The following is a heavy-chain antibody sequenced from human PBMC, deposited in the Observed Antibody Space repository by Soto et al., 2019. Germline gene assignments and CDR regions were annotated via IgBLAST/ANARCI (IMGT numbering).Heavy chain of an antibody. Sequence: QVRLQESGPGLVKPSETLSLSCTVSGGSINSYYWSWIRQSPGKRMEWIGYVHHSWGSSYNPSLQSRVAISLDTSKSQFSLNVTSVTATDTDVYYCARQGFGPLHGLVDVWGQGTTVTVSS. D-gene: IGHD3-10*01. V-gene: IGHV4-59*08. CDR1: GGSINSYY. CDR3: ARQGFGPLHGLVDV. CDR2: VHHSWGS. J-gene: IGHJ6*02.